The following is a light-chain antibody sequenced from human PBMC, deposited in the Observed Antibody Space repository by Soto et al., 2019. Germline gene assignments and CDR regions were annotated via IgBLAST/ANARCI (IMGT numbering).Light chain of an antibody. V-gene: IGKV3-15*01. J-gene: IGKJ5*01. Sequence: EIVLTQSPVILSLSPGERATLSCRASQSVGSNLAWHQQKPGQAPRLLIYGASSRATGIPARFSGSGSGTEFTLTTSSLQSEDFATYYCQQANSFPRITFGQGTRLEIK. CDR3: QQANSFPRIT. CDR2: GAS. CDR1: QSVGSN.